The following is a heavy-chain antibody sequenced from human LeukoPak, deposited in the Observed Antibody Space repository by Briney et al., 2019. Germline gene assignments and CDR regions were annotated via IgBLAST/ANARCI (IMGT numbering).Heavy chain of an antibody. CDR2: ISTSSNTI. D-gene: IGHD3-22*01. V-gene: IGHV3-48*01. J-gene: IGHJ5*02. Sequence: GGSLRLSCAASGFSFSAYSFNWIRQTPGKGLEWLSYISTSSNTIYYADTVKGRFTISGDNAKNSLFLQMNSLRAEDTAVYYCARVRRYFDTSGYQVFWFDPWGQGTRVTVSS. CDR3: ARVRRYFDTSGYQVFWFDP. CDR1: GFSFSAYS.